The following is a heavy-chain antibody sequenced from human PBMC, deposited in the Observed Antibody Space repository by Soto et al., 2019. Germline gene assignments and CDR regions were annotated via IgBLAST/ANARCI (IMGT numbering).Heavy chain of an antibody. Sequence: QVQLVQSGAEVKKPGASVKVSCRTSGYTFTHYYIHWVRQAPGQGLEWLGIINPAIGSTNYAQDFQGRVTLTMDTSTTTVYMELSGLRAEDTAIFYCARDLAAGDHWGQGTLVTVSS. D-gene: IGHD6-13*01. V-gene: IGHV1-46*01. J-gene: IGHJ4*02. CDR2: INPAIGST. CDR3: ARDLAAGDH. CDR1: GYTFTHYY.